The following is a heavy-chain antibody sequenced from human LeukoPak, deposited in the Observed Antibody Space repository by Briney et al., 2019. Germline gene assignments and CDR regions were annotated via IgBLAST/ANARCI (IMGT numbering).Heavy chain of an antibody. CDR2: IRYDGSNK. J-gene: IGHJ6*03. CDR1: GFTFSSYG. V-gene: IGHV3-30*02. CDR3: AKEPSPYYHYYYMDV. Sequence: RGSLRLSCAASGFTFSSYGMHWVRQAPGKGLEWVAFIRYDGSNKYYADSVKGRFTISRDNSKNTLYLQMNSLRAEDTAVYYCAKEPSPYYHYYYMDVWGKGTTVTVSS. D-gene: IGHD6-6*01.